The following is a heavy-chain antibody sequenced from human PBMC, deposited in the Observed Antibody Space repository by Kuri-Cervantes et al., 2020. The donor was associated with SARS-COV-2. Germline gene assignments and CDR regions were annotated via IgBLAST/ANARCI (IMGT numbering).Heavy chain of an antibody. J-gene: IGHJ6*02. Sequence: GESLKISCAASGFTVSSNYMSWVRQAPGKGLEWVSVIYSGGSTYYADSVKGRFTISRHNSKNTLYLQMNSLRAEDTAVYYCATAIGSDYYGSGNYYYGMDVWGQGTTVTVSS. CDR3: ATAIGSDYYGSGNYYYGMDV. CDR2: IYSGGST. CDR1: GFTVSSNY. V-gene: IGHV3-53*04. D-gene: IGHD3-10*01.